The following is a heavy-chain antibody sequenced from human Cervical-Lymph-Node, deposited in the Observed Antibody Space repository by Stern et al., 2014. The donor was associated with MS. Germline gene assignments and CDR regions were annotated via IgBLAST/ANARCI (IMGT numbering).Heavy chain of an antibody. V-gene: IGHV1-69*01. CDR3: ATSLPARRYANFDHYYAMDV. CDR1: GGTFSSYA. J-gene: IGHJ6*02. Sequence: QVQLVQSGAEVKKPGASVKISCKASGGTFSSYAIIWVRQAPGKGLEWMGGIIPIFGRTNYAQNFQDRVTLTADESMSTIYMEVSSLRSDDTAVYYCATSLPARRYANFDHYYAMDVWGQGTTVTVSS. D-gene: IGHD6-6*01. CDR2: IIPIFGRT.